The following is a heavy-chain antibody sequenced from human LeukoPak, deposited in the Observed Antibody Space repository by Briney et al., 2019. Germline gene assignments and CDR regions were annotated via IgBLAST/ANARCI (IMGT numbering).Heavy chain of an antibody. Sequence: GGSLRLSCAASGFTFSSYWMHWVRQAPGKGLVWVSRINSDDSSTNYADSVKGRFTISRDNAKNTLSLEMNSLRVEDTAVYYCTIAVAGTRNGMDVWGQGTLVTVSS. V-gene: IGHV3-74*01. CDR3: TIAVAGTRNGMDV. J-gene: IGHJ6*02. CDR1: GFTFSSYW. D-gene: IGHD6-19*01. CDR2: INSDDSST.